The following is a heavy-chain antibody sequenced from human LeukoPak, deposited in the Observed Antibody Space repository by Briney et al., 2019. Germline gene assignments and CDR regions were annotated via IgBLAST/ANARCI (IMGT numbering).Heavy chain of an antibody. D-gene: IGHD2-2*02. CDR2: ISANNSNT. J-gene: IGHJ6*03. CDR3: ARGRARYCSSTSCYIPFTEYYYYMDV. Sequence: ASVKVSCKASGYTFTSYGISWVRQAPGQGLEWMVWISANNSNTNYAQKLQGRVTMHTETSTSTAYMELRSLSSDDTAVYYCARGRARYCSSTSCYIPFTEYYYYMDVWGKGTTVTVSS. CDR1: GYTFTSYG. V-gene: IGHV1-18*01.